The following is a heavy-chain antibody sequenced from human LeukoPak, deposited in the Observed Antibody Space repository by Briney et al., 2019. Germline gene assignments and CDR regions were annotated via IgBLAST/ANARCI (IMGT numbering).Heavy chain of an antibody. D-gene: IGHD5-18*01. CDR3: AREGKDNAMVPFDY. CDR1: GGTFSSYA. J-gene: IGHJ4*02. V-gene: IGHV1-69*05. CDR2: IIPIFGTA. Sequence: SVKVSCKASGGTFSSYAISWVRQAPGQGLEWMGGIIPIFGTANYAQKFQGRVTITTDESTSTAYMELSSLRSEDTAVYYCAREGKDNAMVPFDYWGQGTLVTVSS.